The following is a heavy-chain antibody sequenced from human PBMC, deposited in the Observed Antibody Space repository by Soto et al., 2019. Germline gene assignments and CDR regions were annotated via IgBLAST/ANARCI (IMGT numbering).Heavy chain of an antibody. V-gene: IGHV3-30*18. CDR1: GFTFSSYG. J-gene: IGHJ4*02. CDR3: AKGRRYCSGGSCSTLRY. Sequence: QVQPVESGGGVVQPGRSLRLSCAASGFTFSSYGMHWVRQAPGKGLEWVAVISYDGSNKYYADSVKGRFTISRDNSKNTLYLQMNSLRAEDTAVYYCAKGRRYCSGGSCSTLRYWGQGTLVTVSS. CDR2: ISYDGSNK. D-gene: IGHD2-15*01.